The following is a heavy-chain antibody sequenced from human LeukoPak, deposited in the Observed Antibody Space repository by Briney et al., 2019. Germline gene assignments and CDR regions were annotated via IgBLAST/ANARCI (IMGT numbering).Heavy chain of an antibody. Sequence: GGSLRLSCAASGLTFSSYAMSWVRQAPGKGLEWVSGISGSGDSTYYADSVKGRFTISRDNSKNTLYLQMNSLRAEDTAVYYCAKARQLPQRGWFDPWGQGTLVTVSS. J-gene: IGHJ5*02. CDR2: ISGSGDST. CDR1: GLTFSSYA. D-gene: IGHD2-2*01. V-gene: IGHV3-23*01. CDR3: AKARQLPQRGWFDP.